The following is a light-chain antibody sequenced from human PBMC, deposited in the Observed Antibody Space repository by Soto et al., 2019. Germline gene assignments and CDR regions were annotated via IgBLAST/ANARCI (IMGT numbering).Light chain of an antibody. J-gene: IGKJ1*01. CDR1: QSISSW. CDR2: DAS. Sequence: DIQMTQSPSTVSGSVGDRVTITCVASQSISSWLAWYQQKPGKAPKLLIYDASSLESGVPSRFSGSGSGTEFTLTISSLQPDDFATYYCQQYNSYSQTFGQGTKVDIK. V-gene: IGKV1-5*01. CDR3: QQYNSYSQT.